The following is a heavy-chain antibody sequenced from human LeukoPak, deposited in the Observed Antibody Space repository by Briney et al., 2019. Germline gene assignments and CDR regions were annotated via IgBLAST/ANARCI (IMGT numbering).Heavy chain of an antibody. CDR1: GFTFSSYG. J-gene: IGHJ6*02. Sequence: GRFLRLSCAASGFTFSSYGMHWVRQAPGKGLEWVAVIWYDGSNKYYADSVKGRFTISRDNSKNTLYLQMNSLRAEDTAVYYCARDQDDFWSGIPYYYYGMDVWGQGTTVTVSS. CDR3: ARDQDDFWSGIPYYYYGMDV. CDR2: IWYDGSNK. V-gene: IGHV3-33*01. D-gene: IGHD3-3*01.